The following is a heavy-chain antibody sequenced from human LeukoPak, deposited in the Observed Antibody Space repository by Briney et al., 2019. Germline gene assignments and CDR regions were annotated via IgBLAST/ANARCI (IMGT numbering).Heavy chain of an antibody. V-gene: IGHV3-23*01. Sequence: GRSLRLSCAASGFTFSSYAMSWVRQAPGKGLEWVSGISGSGGSTYYADSVKGRFTMSRDNSKDTLHLQMNSLRAEDTAVYYCAKDREAAANTYYFDYWGQGTLVTVSS. CDR1: GFTFSSYA. D-gene: IGHD6-13*01. J-gene: IGHJ4*02. CDR2: ISGSGGST. CDR3: AKDREAAANTYYFDY.